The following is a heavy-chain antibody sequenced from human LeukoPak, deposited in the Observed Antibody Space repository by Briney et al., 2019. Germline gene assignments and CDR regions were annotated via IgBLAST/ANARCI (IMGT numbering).Heavy chain of an antibody. V-gene: IGHV3-23*01. J-gene: IGHJ4*02. CDR2: ISGSGGST. D-gene: IGHD3-9*01. Sequence: GGSLRLSCAASGFTFSDYAMTWVRQAPGKGLEWVSAISGSGGSTYYADSVKGRFTISRDNSKNTLYLQMNSLRAEDTAVYYCAKDGSLVNYDILTGYSYFDYWGQGTLVTVSS. CDR1: GFTFSDYA. CDR3: AKDGSLVNYDILTGYSYFDY.